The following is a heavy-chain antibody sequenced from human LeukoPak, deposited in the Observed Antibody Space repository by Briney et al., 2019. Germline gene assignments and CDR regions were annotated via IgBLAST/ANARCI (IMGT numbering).Heavy chain of an antibody. CDR3: ARDQDFWIPLGDYYYYGMDV. V-gene: IGHV1-18*01. D-gene: IGHD3-3*01. CDR1: GYTFTSYG. J-gene: IGHJ6*02. Sequence: ASVKVSCKASGYTFTSYGISWVRQAPGQGLEWMGWISAYNGNTNYAQKLQGRVTMTTDTSTSTAYIELRSLRSGDTAVYYCARDQDFWIPLGDYYYYGMDVWGQGTTVTVSS. CDR2: ISAYNGNT.